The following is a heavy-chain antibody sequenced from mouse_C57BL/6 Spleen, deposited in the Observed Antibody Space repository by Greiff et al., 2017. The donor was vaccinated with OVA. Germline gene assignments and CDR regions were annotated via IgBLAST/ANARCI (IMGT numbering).Heavy chain of an antibody. CDR2: IYPGDGDT. V-gene: IGHV1-82*01. J-gene: IGHJ3*01. CDR1: GYAFSSSW. Sequence: VQLLESGPELVKPGASVKISCKASGYAFSSSWMNWVKQRPGKGLEWIGRIYPGDGDTNYNGKFKGKATLTADKSSSTAYMQLSSLTSEDSAVYFCASGYGGVWGQGTLVTVSA. D-gene: IGHD1-1*02. CDR3: ASGYGGV.